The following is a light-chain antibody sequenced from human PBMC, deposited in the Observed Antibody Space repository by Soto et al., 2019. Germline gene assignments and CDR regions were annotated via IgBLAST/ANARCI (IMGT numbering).Light chain of an antibody. J-gene: IGKJ1*01. V-gene: IGKV3-20*01. CDR1: QSVSSNF. CDR2: DAS. CDR3: QFYGDPPKT. Sequence: EIVLTQSPGTLSLSPGERGTLSCSASQSVSSNFLAWYQQKPGQAPRLLIFDASTRATGIPDRFTGSGSGTDFTLTISRLEPEDFAVYYCQFYGDPPKTFGQGTKV.